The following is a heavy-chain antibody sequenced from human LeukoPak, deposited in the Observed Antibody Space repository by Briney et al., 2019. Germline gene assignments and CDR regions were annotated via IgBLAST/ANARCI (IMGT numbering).Heavy chain of an antibody. CDR3: ARNIPVTRWGY. CDR1: GFTFNSYW. V-gene: IGHV3-74*01. CDR2: INSDGSST. D-gene: IGHD2-21*01. Sequence: PGGSLRLSCAASGFTFNSYWMHWVRQAPGKGLVWVSRINSDGSSTSYADSVKGRFTISRDNAKNTLYLQMNSLRAEDTAVYYCARNIPVTRWGYWGQGTLVTVSS. J-gene: IGHJ4*02.